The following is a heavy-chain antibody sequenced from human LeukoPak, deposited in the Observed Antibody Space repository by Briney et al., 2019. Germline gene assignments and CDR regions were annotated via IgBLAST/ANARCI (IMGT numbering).Heavy chain of an antibody. CDR1: GGTFSSYA. CDR2: TIPIFGTA. Sequence: ASVKVSCKASGGTFSSYAISWVRQAPGQGLEWMGGTIPIFGTANYAQKFQGRVTITTDESTSTAYMELSSLRSDDTAVYYCARDQPYYDFWSGYYLESNWFDPWGQGTLVTVSS. V-gene: IGHV1-69*05. D-gene: IGHD3-3*01. CDR3: ARDQPYYDFWSGYYLESNWFDP. J-gene: IGHJ5*02.